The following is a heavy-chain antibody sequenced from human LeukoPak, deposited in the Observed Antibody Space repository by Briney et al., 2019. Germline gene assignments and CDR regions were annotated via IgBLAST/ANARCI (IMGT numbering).Heavy chain of an antibody. D-gene: IGHD2/OR15-2a*01. CDR1: GDSVSSTSAA. CDR3: ARYTYTFYLDY. CDR2: TYLRSQWYS. J-gene: IGHJ4*02. V-gene: IGHV6-1*01. Sequence: SQTLSLTCAISGDSVSSTSAAWHWIRQSPSRGLEWLGRTYLRSQWYSDYAVSVRGRISINADTSKNQFSLQLNSVTPEDTAIYFCARYTYTFYLDYWGQGTVVTVSS.